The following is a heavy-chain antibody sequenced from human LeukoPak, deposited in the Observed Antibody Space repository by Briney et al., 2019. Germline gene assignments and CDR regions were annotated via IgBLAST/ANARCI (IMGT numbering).Heavy chain of an antibody. CDR1: GFTFSGSA. V-gene: IGHV3-30-3*01. D-gene: IGHD6-19*01. CDR3: ARPDAVADYFEY. CDR2: ISYDGSNK. J-gene: IGHJ4*02. Sequence: GGSLRLSCAASGFTFSGSAIHWVRQAPGKGLEWVAIISYDGSNKYYADSVKGRFTISRDNSKNTLYLQMNSLRAEDTAVYYCARPDAVADYFEYWGQGTLVTVSS.